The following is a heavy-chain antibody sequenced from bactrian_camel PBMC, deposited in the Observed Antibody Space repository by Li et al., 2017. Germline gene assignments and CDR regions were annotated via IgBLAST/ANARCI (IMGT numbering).Heavy chain of an antibody. D-gene: IGHD6*01. CDR1: GFTYSQYC. Sequence: HVQLVESGGASVQAGGSLRLSCAASGFTYSQYCMGWFRQAPGKEREGVAALGNDGSTTYADSVKGRFTISQDNAKNTLYLQMHSLKPEDTAMYYCAAAPSCSVVAVQYPDYEYSYWGQGTQVTVS. V-gene: IGHV3S55*01. J-gene: IGHJ4*01. CDR3: AAAPSCSVVAVQYPDYEYSY. CDR2: LGNDGST.